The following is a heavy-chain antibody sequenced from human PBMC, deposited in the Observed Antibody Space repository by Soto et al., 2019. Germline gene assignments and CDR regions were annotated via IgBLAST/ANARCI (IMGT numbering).Heavy chain of an antibody. V-gene: IGHV4-59*01. J-gene: IGHJ6*02. CDR2: MYNTGST. Sequence: ASETLSLTCTVSGVSISGYYWIWIRQPPGKGLEWIGYMYNTGSTVYNPSFKSRVTISVDTSKNQFSLKLNSVTAADTAVYYCARDLRGYCGTDCYPLDVWGQGTTVTVSS. CDR1: GVSISGYY. CDR3: ARDLRGYCGTDCYPLDV. D-gene: IGHD2-21*02.